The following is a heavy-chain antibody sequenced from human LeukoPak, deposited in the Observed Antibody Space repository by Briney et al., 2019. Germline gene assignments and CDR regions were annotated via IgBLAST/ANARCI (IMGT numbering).Heavy chain of an antibody. D-gene: IGHD3-22*01. J-gene: IGHJ6*03. CDR1: EFIFSDYY. CDR3: ARDYDSTGDERDYYYYMDV. CDR2: IISSGRTT. Sequence: PGGSLRLSCAASEFIFSDYYMGWFRQAPGKGREWVSYIISSGRTTYYSDSVKGRFTISRDNAKNSLYLQMNSLRAQDTAVYYCARDYDSTGDERDYYYYMDVWGKGTTVTVSS. V-gene: IGHV3-11*04.